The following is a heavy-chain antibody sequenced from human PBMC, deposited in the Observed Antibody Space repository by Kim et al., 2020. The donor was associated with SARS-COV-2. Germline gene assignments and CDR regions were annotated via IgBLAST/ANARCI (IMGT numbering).Heavy chain of an antibody. Sequence: GGSLRLSCAASGFTFSSFTIHWVRQAPGKGLEWVAVISYDGSNKYLADSVKGRFTISRDNSKNMVYLQMNSLIPEDTAVYFCARGYSGGYYGSFDYWGQGTLVTVSS. CDR3: ARGYSGGYYGSFDY. J-gene: IGHJ4*02. D-gene: IGHD6-19*01. V-gene: IGHV3-30*01. CDR1: GFTFSSFT. CDR2: ISYDGSNK.